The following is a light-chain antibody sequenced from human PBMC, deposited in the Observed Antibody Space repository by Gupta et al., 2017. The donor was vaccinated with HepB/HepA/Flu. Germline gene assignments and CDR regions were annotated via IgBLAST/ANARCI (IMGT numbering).Light chain of an antibody. J-gene: IGLJ3*02. CDR1: SSEVGGYNY. V-gene: IGLV2-14*01. CDR3: SACESTNAWV. Sequence: QSALTQPAFVSGSPGPSLTISCTGPSSEVGGYNYVSWYQQHPAKAPILMIYDVSYRPAGVANRFSGSKSGNTASLTISGLQGEDEADYYGSACESTNAWVFGGGTKLTVL. CDR2: DVS.